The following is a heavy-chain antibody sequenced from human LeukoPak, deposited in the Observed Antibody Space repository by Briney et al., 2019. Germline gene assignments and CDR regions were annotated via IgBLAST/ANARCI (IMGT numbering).Heavy chain of an antibody. CDR1: GFTFSDYY. V-gene: IGHV3-11*01. Sequence: GGSLRLSCAASGFTFSDYYMSWIRQAPGKGLEWVSDISSSGSTIYYADSVKGRFTISRDNAKNSLYLQMNSLRAEDTALYYCAKSRSSGYSPFDYWGQGTLVIVSS. J-gene: IGHJ4*02. D-gene: IGHD3-22*01. CDR3: AKSRSSGYSPFDY. CDR2: ISSSGSTI.